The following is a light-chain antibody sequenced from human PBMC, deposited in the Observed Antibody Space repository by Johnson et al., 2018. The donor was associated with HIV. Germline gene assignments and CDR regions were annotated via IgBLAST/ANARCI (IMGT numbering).Light chain of an antibody. CDR3: GTWDSSLSAYV. V-gene: IGLV1-51*02. Sequence: QSVLTQPPSVSAAPGQKVTISCSGNGSNIGNNYVSWYQHLPGTAPKLFIYENNKRPSGIPARFSGSKSGTSTTLGITGLQTGDEADYYCGTWDSSLSAYVFGTGTQVTVL. CDR1: GSNIGNNY. CDR2: ENN. J-gene: IGLJ1*01.